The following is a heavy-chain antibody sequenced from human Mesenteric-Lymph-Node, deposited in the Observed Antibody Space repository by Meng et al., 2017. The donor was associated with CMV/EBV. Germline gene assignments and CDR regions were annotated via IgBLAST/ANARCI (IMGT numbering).Heavy chain of an antibody. J-gene: IGHJ6*02. D-gene: IGHD3-3*01. CDR1: GFTFTSSA. CDR2: IIPIFGTA. Sequence: SVKVSCKASGFTFTSSAVQWVRQAPGQGLEWMGGIIPIFGTANYAQKFQGRVTITTDESTSTAYMELSSLRSEDTAVYYCARGRLSITIFGTYNYYYGMDVWGQGTTVTVSS. V-gene: IGHV1-69*05. CDR3: ARGRLSITIFGTYNYYYGMDV.